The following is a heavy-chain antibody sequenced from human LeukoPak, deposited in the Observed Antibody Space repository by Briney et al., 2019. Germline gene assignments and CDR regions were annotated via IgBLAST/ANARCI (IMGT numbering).Heavy chain of an antibody. J-gene: IGHJ4*02. D-gene: IGHD6-13*01. Sequence: PGGSLRLSCAASGFTFSSYSMNWVRQAPGKGLEWVSSISSSSSYIYYADSVKGRFTISRDNAKNSLYLQMNSLRAEDTAVYYCARDLTSGSSWHGDFDYWGQGTLVTVSS. V-gene: IGHV3-21*01. CDR1: GFTFSSYS. CDR2: ISSSSSYI. CDR3: ARDLTSGSSWHGDFDY.